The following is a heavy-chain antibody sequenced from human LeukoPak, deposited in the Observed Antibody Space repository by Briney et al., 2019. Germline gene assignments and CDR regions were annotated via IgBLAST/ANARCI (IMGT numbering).Heavy chain of an antibody. Sequence: PSETLSLTCSVSGGSISSNYWSWIRQPPGKGLEWIGYIYYSGSTTYNPSLKSRVTISLDTSKNQVSLKLSSVTAADTAVYYCTRGSIAYYYMDVWGKGTTVTISS. CDR3: TRGSIAYYYMDV. CDR1: GGSISSNY. V-gene: IGHV4-59*01. J-gene: IGHJ6*03. D-gene: IGHD3-22*01. CDR2: IYYSGST.